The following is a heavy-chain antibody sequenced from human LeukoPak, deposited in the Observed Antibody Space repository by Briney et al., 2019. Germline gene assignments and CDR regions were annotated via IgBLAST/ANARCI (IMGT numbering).Heavy chain of an antibody. J-gene: IGHJ6*02. D-gene: IGHD2-2*01. CDR3: ARAHLTVPADYYGMDV. Sequence: ASVKVSCKASGYTFTSYAMHWVRQAPGQRLEWMGWINAGNGNTKYSQKFQGRVTITRDTSASTAYMEPSSLRSEDTAVYYCARAHLTVPADYYGMDVWGQGTTVTVSS. CDR1: GYTFTSYA. V-gene: IGHV1-3*01. CDR2: INAGNGNT.